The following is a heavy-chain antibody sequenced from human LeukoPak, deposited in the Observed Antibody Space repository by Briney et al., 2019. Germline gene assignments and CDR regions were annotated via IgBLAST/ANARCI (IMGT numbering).Heavy chain of an antibody. Sequence: GGSLRLSCAGSGYTFDDYGMRWVRQAPRKGLEWVAGINWNGGSTGYAASVKGRCTISRDNAKNALYLEMNSLRAEDTAFYHCVRLGRDGYTYGAAYWGQGTLVTVSS. V-gene: IGHV3-20*01. CDR1: GYTFDDYG. D-gene: IGHD5-24*01. CDR3: VRLGRDGYTYGAAY. J-gene: IGHJ1*01. CDR2: INWNGGST.